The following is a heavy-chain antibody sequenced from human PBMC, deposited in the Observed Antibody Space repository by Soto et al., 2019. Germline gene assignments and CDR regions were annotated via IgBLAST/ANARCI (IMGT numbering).Heavy chain of an antibody. J-gene: IGHJ4*02. V-gene: IGHV3-11*01. CDR3: AGDSDILTGYYQNALLDY. D-gene: IGHD3-9*01. CDR1: GFSFSDYY. Sequence: PGGSPRLSCAASGFSFSDYYMSWIRQAPGKGLEWVSYISSSGSTIYYADSVKGRFTISRDNAKNSLYLQMNSLRAEDTAVYYCAGDSDILTGYYQNALLDYWSQGTLVTVSS. CDR2: ISSSGSTI.